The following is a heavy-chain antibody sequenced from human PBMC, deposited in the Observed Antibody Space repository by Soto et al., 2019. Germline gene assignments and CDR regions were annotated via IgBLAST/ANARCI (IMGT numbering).Heavy chain of an antibody. CDR1: GFTFSSYE. CDR2: ISSSGSTI. V-gene: IGHV3-48*03. D-gene: IGHD3-10*01. Sequence: AGGSLRLSCAASGFTFSSYEMNWVRQAPGKGLEWVSYISSSGSTIYYADSVKGRFTISRDNAKNSLYLQMNSLRAEDAAVYYCARIRGADAFDIWGQGTMVTVSS. J-gene: IGHJ3*02. CDR3: ARIRGADAFDI.